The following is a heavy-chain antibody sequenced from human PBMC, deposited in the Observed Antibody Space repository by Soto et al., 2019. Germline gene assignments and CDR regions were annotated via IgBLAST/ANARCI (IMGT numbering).Heavy chain of an antibody. CDR1: GFTFSSYG. CDR2: ISYDGSNK. J-gene: IGHJ6*02. Sequence: QPGGSLRLSCAASGFTFSSYGMHWVRQAPGKGLEWVAVISYDGSNKYYADSVKGRFTISRDNSKNTLYLQMNSLRAEDTAVYYCAKDLGIVATINYYGMDVWGQGTTVTVSS. V-gene: IGHV3-30*18. CDR3: AKDLGIVATINYYGMDV. D-gene: IGHD5-12*01.